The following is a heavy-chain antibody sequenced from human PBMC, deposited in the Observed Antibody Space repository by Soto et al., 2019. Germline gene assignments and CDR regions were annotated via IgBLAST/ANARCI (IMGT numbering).Heavy chain of an antibody. V-gene: IGHV4-39*01. CDR3: ARAFGGDYVRSYYFDY. CDR2: IYYSGST. Sequence: SETLSLTCTVSGGSISSSSYYGGWIRQPPGKGLEWIGSIYYSGSTYYNPSLKSRVTISVDTSKNQFSLKLSSVTAADTAVYYCARAFGGDYVRSYYFDYWGQGTLVTVSS. D-gene: IGHD4-17*01. CDR1: GGSISSSSYY. J-gene: IGHJ4*02.